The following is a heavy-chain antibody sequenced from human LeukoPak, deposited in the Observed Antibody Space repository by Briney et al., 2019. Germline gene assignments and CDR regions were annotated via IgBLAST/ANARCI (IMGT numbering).Heavy chain of an antibody. CDR3: ARHAFYYGSGSDWFDP. V-gene: IGHV4-39*01. CDR2: IYYSGST. D-gene: IGHD3-10*01. Sequence: SETLSLTCTVSGGSISSSSYYWGWIRQPRGKGLEWIGSIYYSGSTYYNPPLKSRVTISVDTSKNQFSLKLSSVTAADTAVYYCARHAFYYGSGSDWFDPWGQGTLVTVSS. J-gene: IGHJ5*02. CDR1: GGSISSSSYY.